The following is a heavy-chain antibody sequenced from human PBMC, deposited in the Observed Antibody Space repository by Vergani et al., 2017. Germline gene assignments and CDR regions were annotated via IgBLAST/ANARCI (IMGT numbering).Heavy chain of an antibody. CDR1: GFTFSDYY. J-gene: IGHJ5*02. Sequence: QVQLVESGGGLVKPGGSLRLSCAASGFTFSDYYMSWIRQAPGKGLEWVSYISSSSSYTNYADSVKGRFTISRDNAKNSLYLQMNSLRAEDTAVYYCARVRNYYGSGSRGWFDPWGQGTLVTVSS. D-gene: IGHD3-10*01. CDR3: ARVRNYYGSGSRGWFDP. CDR2: ISSSSSYT. V-gene: IGHV3-11*05.